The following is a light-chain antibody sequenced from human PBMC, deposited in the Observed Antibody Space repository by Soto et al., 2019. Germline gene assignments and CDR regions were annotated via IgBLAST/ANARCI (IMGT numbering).Light chain of an antibody. J-gene: IGKJ4*01. CDR3: QQLNSYPLT. CDR1: QGISSY. V-gene: IGKV1-9*01. CDR2: AAS. Sequence: DIPLTQSPSFPSASVGDRVTITCRARQGISSYLAWYQQKPGKAPNLLIYAASTLQSGVPSRFSGSGSGTEFTLTISSLQPEDFATYYCQQLNSYPLTFGGGTKVEI.